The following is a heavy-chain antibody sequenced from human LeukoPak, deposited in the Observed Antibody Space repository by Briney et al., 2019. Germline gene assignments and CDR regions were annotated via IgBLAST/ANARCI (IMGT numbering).Heavy chain of an antibody. D-gene: IGHD2-21*01. V-gene: IGHV1-2*02. CDR2: INPNSGGT. J-gene: IGHJ4*02. CDR1: GYTFTAYY. CDR3: ASKYCGGLRCSYAIFDY. Sequence: GASVKVSCKASGYTFTAYYIHWVRQAPGQGLEWMGCINPNSGGTDYAQRFQGRVTMTRDTSISTAYMEVSGLTSDDTAVYYCASKYCGGLRCSYAIFDYWGQGALVTVSS.